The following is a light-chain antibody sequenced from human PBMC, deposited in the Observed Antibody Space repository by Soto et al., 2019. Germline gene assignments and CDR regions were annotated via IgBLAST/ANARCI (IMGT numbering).Light chain of an antibody. V-gene: IGKV1-39*01. CDR1: QNIRKY. CDR2: DAS. CDR3: QQSAGTLVS. Sequence: DIQMTQSPSSLSASVGDRVSITCRASQNIRKYLNWYQQKPGEAPKLLIFDASYLQSGVPPRFSGSGSETDFTLTISNLQPEDFATYHCQQSAGTLVSFGGGTKVEIK. J-gene: IGKJ4*01.